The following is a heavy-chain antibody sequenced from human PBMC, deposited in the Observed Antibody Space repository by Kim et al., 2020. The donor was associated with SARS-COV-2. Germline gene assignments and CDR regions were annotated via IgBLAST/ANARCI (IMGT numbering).Heavy chain of an antibody. CDR3: ARDLVVVTSRGAFDI. CDR2: IYTSGST. V-gene: IGHV4-4*07. J-gene: IGHJ3*02. CDR1: GGSISSYY. D-gene: IGHD3-22*01. Sequence: SETLSLTCTVSGGSISSYYWSWIRQPAGKGLEWIGRIYTSGSTNYNPSLKSRVTMSVDTSKNQFSLKLSSVTAADTAVYYCARDLVVVTSRGAFDIWGQGTMVTVSS.